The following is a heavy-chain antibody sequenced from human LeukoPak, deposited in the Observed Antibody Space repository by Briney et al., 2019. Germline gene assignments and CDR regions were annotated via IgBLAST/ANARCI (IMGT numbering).Heavy chain of an antibody. D-gene: IGHD4-17*01. CDR1: GYTFINHY. CDR3: TGTVKCWFFT. CDR2: IRPTDGST. V-gene: IGHV1-46*01. Sequence: ASVKLSCKPSGYTFINHYIHWVRQAPGQGLEWMGVIRPTDGSTSYAQNFQGRLSMTSDTSTSTAYMELSCLRSQDRAIPYCTGTVKCWFFTWGEGT. J-gene: IGHJ5*02.